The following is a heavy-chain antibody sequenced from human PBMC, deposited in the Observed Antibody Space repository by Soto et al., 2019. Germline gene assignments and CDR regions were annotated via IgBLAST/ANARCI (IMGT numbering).Heavy chain of an antibody. CDR3: ASHSYGYFPHYYHGMDV. CDR2: IIPIFGTA. CDR1: GGTYSSSA. J-gene: IGHJ6*02. D-gene: IGHD5-18*01. V-gene: IGHV1-69*13. Sequence: SVKVSCKDSGGTYSSSASSWVRQAPGQGLEWMGGIIPIFGTANYAQKFQGRVTITADESTSTAYMELSSLRSEDTAVYYCASHSYGYFPHYYHGMDVWGQ.